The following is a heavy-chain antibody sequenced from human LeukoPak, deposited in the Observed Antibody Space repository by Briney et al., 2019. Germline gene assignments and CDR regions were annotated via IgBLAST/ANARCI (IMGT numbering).Heavy chain of an antibody. CDR3: ARTGQAFWSGHNDY. D-gene: IGHD3-3*01. V-gene: IGHV1-8*03. CDR2: MNPNSGNT. Sequence: GSVKVSCKASGYTFTSYDINWVRQATGQGLEWMGWMNPNSGNTGYAQKFQGRVTITRNTSISTAYLQWSSLKASDTAMYYCARTGQAFWSGHNDYWGQGTLVTVSS. CDR1: GYTFTSYD. J-gene: IGHJ4*02.